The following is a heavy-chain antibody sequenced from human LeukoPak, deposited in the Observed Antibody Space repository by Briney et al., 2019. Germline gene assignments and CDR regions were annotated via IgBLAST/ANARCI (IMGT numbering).Heavy chain of an antibody. Sequence: PGGSLRLSCAASGFTFSSYAMHWVRQAPGKGLEWVAVISYDGSNKYYADSVKGRFTISRDNSENTLYLQMNSLRAEDTAVYYCARDPLSVYCGGDCYSPAYFDYWGQGTLVTVSS. CDR1: GFTFSSYA. D-gene: IGHD2-21*02. V-gene: IGHV3-30*04. CDR3: ARDPLSVYCGGDCYSPAYFDY. CDR2: ISYDGSNK. J-gene: IGHJ4*02.